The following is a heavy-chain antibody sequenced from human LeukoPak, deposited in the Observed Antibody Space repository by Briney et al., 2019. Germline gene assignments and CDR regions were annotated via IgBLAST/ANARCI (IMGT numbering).Heavy chain of an antibody. Sequence: GGSLGLSCAASGFTFSAYWMAWVRQAPGKGLEWVANIKQDESEKYYVDSVKGRFTISRDNAKDSLYLQMNSLRVEDTAVYYCARDDYGSLDYWGQGTLVTVSS. CDR2: IKQDESEK. CDR3: ARDDYGSLDY. CDR1: GFTFSAYW. J-gene: IGHJ4*02. D-gene: IGHD4/OR15-4a*01. V-gene: IGHV3-7*05.